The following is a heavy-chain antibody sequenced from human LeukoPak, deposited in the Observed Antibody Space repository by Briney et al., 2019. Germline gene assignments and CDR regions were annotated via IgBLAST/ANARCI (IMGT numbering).Heavy chain of an antibody. D-gene: IGHD1-26*01. Sequence: SETLSLTCTVSGGSISSYYWSWIRQPPGKGLEWIGYIYYSGSTNYNPSLKSRVTMSVDTSKNQFSLKLSSVTAADTAVYYCARERGAYWGQGTLVTVSS. J-gene: IGHJ4*02. CDR1: GGSISSYY. V-gene: IGHV4-59*01. CDR2: IYYSGST. CDR3: ARERGAY.